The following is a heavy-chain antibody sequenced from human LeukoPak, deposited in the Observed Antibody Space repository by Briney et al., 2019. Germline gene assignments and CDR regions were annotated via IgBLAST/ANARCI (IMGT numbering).Heavy chain of an antibody. V-gene: IGHV1-69*05. D-gene: IGHD2/OR15-2a*01. CDR1: GGTFSSYA. J-gene: IGHJ6*03. CDR2: IIPIFGTA. Sequence: SVKVSCKASGGTFSSYAISWVRQAPGQGLEWMGGIIPIFGTANYAQKFQGRVTITTDESTSTAYMELSSLGSEDTAVYYCARRHLSTSYYYMDVWGKGTTVTVSS. CDR3: ARRHLSTSYYYMDV.